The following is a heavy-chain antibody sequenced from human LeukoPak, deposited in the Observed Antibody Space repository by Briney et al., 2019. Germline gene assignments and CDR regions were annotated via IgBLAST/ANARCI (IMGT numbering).Heavy chain of an antibody. J-gene: IGHJ4*02. D-gene: IGHD3-22*01. Sequence: PGGSLTLPCAASGFTYSSYSMNWVREAPGRGVEGVPSISSSSSYIYYADSVKGRFTISRDNANNSLYLQMNSLRAEDTAVYYCARVPNYYDSSGPIWGQGTLVTVSS. V-gene: IGHV3-21*01. CDR1: GFTYSSYS. CDR2: ISSSSSYI. CDR3: ARVPNYYDSSGPI.